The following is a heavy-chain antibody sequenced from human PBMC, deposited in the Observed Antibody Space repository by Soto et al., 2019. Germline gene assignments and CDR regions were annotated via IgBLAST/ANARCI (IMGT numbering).Heavy chain of an antibody. V-gene: IGHV4-30-4*01. CDR1: GGSISRGDYY. J-gene: IGHJ4*02. D-gene: IGHD5-18*01. Sequence: PSETLSLTCTVSGGSISRGDYYWSWIRQPPGKGLEWIGYIYYSGSTYYNPSLKSRVTISVDTSKNQFSLKLSSVTAADTAVYYCARGFRDTAMVDFDYWGQGTLVTVS. CDR2: IYYSGST. CDR3: ARGFRDTAMVDFDY.